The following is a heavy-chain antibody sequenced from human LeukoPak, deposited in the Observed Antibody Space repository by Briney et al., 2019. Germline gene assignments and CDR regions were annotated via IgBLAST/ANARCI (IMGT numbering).Heavy chain of an antibody. CDR3: ARDALDFHGASGFDY. V-gene: IGHV4-59*01. J-gene: IGHJ4*02. CDR1: GGSISNYY. CDR2: IYYSGST. Sequence: SETLSLTCTVSGGSISNYYSSWIRQPPGKGLEWIGYIYYSGSTNYNPSLKSRVTISVDTSKNQVSLKLAFVTAADTAVYYCARDALDFHGASGFDYWGQGALVTVSS. D-gene: IGHD3/OR15-3a*01.